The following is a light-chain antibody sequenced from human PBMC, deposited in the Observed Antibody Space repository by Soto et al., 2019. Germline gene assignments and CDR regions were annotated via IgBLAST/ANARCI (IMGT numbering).Light chain of an antibody. V-gene: IGLV2-14*01. CDR2: EVS. J-gene: IGLJ1*01. CDR3: SSHGGTNPVYV. CDR1: SSDVGAYNY. Sequence: QSALTQPASVSGSPGQSITISCTGTSSDVGAYNYVSWYQQHPGKAPKLIIHEVSNRPSGVSNRFSGSKSGNTASLTISGLQAEDDADYYCSSHGGTNPVYVFGSGTKLTVL.